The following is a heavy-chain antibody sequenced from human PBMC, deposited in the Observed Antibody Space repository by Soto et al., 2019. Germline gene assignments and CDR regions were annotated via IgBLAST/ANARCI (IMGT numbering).Heavy chain of an antibody. CDR1: GGSFSGYY. CDR3: ARDRAIAAAGTGYYGMDV. D-gene: IGHD6-13*01. CDR2: INHSGST. J-gene: IGHJ6*01. Sequence: SETLSLTCAVYGGSFSGYYWSWIRQPPGKGLEWIGEINHSGSTNYNPSLKSRVTISVDTSKNQFSLKLSSVTAADTAVYYCARDRAIAAAGTGYYGMDVWGQGTKVTVSS. V-gene: IGHV4-34*01.